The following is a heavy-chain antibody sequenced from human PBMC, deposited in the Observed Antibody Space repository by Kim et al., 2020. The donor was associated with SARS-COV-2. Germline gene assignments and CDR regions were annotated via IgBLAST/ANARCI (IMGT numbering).Heavy chain of an antibody. CDR3: ASDDYGPCSF. Sequence: GGSLRLSCVVSGINFRRYWMSWVRQAPGKGLEWVANTNQDGRRQYYVDSVKGRFTISRDNAENSLFLQMINLRVEDTAVYYCASDDYGPCSFGGQGTLVTVSS. V-gene: IGHV3-7*03. CDR2: TNQDGRRQ. D-gene: IGHD3-16*01. J-gene: IGHJ4*02. CDR1: GINFRRYW.